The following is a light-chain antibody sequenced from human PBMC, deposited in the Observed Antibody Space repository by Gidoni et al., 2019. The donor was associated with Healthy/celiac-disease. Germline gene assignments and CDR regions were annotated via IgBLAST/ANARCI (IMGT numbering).Light chain of an antibody. J-gene: IGLJ3*02. CDR1: SSNIGAVYH. CDR2: CNS. CDR3: QSYDSSLSGWV. V-gene: IGLV1-40*01. Sequence: QSVLPQPPSVAGAPGPRVTISCTGSSSNIGAVYHVHWYQQLPGTAPKLLIYCNSKRPSGVPDRFSGPKSGTSASLAITGLQAEDEADYYCQSYDSSLSGWVFGGGTKLTVL.